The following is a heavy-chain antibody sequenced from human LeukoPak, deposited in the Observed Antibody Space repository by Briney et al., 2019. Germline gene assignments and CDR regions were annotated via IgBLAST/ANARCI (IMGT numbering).Heavy chain of an antibody. CDR3: ARESGGSYPFDY. CDR2: IYYIGTT. D-gene: IGHD1-26*01. CDR1: GGSISSYY. J-gene: IGHJ4*03. Sequence: SETLSLSCTVSGGSISSYYWSWIWQPPGKELEWIGYIYYIGTTNYNPSLKSRVTISVDTSKNQFSLKLSSVTAADTAVYYCARESGGSYPFDYWGHGIMVSVSS. V-gene: IGHV4-59*01.